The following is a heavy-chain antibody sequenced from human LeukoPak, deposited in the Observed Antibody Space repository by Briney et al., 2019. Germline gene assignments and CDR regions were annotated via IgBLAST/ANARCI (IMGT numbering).Heavy chain of an antibody. V-gene: IGHV4-30-2*01. D-gene: IGHD3-22*01. J-gene: IGHJ4*02. Sequence: PSETLSLTCKVSGDSLSSSTCNWSWIRQPPGKGLEWIGYISQSGNSYFTPSLKSRATISVDRSKNQFSLTLTSVTAADTAVYYCARDQVDYDTPDHFDYWGKGTLVTVSS. CDR1: GDSLSSSTCN. CDR2: ISQSGNS. CDR3: ARDQVDYDTPDHFDY.